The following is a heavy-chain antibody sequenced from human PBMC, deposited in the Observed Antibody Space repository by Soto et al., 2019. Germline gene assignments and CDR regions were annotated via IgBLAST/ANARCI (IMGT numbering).Heavy chain of an antibody. CDR1: GFTFSSYA. J-gene: IGHJ4*02. CDR2: IAYDGRNK. D-gene: IGHD1-1*01. Sequence: QVQLVESGGGVVQPGRSLRLSCAASGFTFSSYAMHWVRQAPGKGLEWVAVIAYDGRNKYYADSVKGRFTISRDNSKNTLYLQMNSLRIEVTAVYYCARELERVFDYWGQGTLVTVSS. CDR3: ARELERVFDY. V-gene: IGHV3-30*04.